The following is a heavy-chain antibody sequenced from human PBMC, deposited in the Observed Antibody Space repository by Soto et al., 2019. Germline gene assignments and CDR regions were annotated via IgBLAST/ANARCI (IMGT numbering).Heavy chain of an antibody. V-gene: IGHV3-21*01. CDR2: ISSSSGYI. CDR3: ARDFGGGAFDI. J-gene: IGHJ3*02. Sequence: EVQLVESGGGLVKPGGSLRLSCAASGFTFSSYSMNWVRQAPGTGLEWISSISSSSGYISYADSLKGRFTISRDNARNSLYLQMNSLRAEDTAVYYCARDFGGGAFDIWGQGTMVTVSS. D-gene: IGHD3-16*01. CDR1: GFTFSSYS.